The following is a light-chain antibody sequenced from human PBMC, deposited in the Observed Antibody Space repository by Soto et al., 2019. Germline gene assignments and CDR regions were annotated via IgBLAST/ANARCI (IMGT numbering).Light chain of an antibody. CDR1: STDFVGYNR. CDR2: EVS. Sequence: QSVLTQPPSVSGSPGQSVTISCTGTSTDFVGYNRVSWYQQPPGTAPKLMIYEVSKRPSGVPDRFSGSKSGNTASLTISGLQAADEADYYCSSFASTHTYVFGTGTKVTVL. V-gene: IGLV2-18*02. CDR3: SSFASTHTYV. J-gene: IGLJ1*01.